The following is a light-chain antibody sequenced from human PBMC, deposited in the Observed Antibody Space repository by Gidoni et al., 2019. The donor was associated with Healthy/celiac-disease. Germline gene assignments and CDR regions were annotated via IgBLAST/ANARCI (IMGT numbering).Light chain of an antibody. J-gene: IGKJ1*01. CDR3: QQYNSYWT. Sequence: DIQMTQSPSTLSASVGDRVTITCRASQSISSWLAWYQQKPGKAPKLLIYDASSLESGVPSRFSSSGSGTEFTLTISILHPDDFATYYCQQYNSYWTFGQGTKVEIK. CDR1: QSISSW. V-gene: IGKV1-5*01. CDR2: DAS.